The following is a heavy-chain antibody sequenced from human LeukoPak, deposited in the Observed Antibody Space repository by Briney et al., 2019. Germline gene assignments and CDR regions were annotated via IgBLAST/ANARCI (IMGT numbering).Heavy chain of an antibody. CDR1: GYTFTSYG. D-gene: IGHD3-10*01. Sequence: ASVKVSFKASGYTFTSYGISWVRQAPGQGLEWMGWISAYNGNTNYAQKLQGRVTMTTDTSTSTAYMELRSLRSDDTAVYYCARLSRPIWFGELTDNWFDSWGQGTLVTVSS. V-gene: IGHV1-18*01. J-gene: IGHJ5*02. CDR3: ARLSRPIWFGELTDNWFDS. CDR2: ISAYNGNT.